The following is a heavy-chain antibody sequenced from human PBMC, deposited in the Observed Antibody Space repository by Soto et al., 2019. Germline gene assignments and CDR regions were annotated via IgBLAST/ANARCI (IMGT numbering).Heavy chain of an antibody. CDR3: PRVPQYYDFWSAPRGQLDY. D-gene: IGHD3-3*01. CDR1: GYTFTSYG. CDR2: ISAYNGNT. J-gene: IGHJ4*02. Sequence: QVQLVQSGAEVKKPGASVKVSCKASGYTFTSYGISWVRQAPGQGLEWMGWISAYNGNTNYAQKLQGSVTMTPDTSTSTAYMELRSLRSDDSAVCYCPRVPQYYDFWSAPRGQLDYWGQGTLVTVSS. V-gene: IGHV1-18*04.